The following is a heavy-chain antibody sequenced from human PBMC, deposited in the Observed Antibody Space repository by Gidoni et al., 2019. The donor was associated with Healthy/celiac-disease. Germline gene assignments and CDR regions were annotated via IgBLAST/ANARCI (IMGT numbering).Heavy chain of an antibody. J-gene: IGHJ3*02. CDR1: GFTFRSYS. V-gene: IGHV3-21*01. CDR3: ARVYYDNSAFDI. Sequence: EVQLVESGGGLVKPGGSLRLSWAASGFTFRSYSMNWVGQAPGQWLGWFSSISSSSSYIYYADSVKGRFTIARDNAKNSLYLQMNSLRAEDTAVDYCARVYYDNSAFDIWGQGTMVTVSS. D-gene: IGHD3-9*01. CDR2: ISSSSSYI.